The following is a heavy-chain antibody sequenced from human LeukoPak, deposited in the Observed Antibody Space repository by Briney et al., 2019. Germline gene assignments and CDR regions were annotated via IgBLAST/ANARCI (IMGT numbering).Heavy chain of an antibody. CDR1: GFTFSSYS. CDR3: ARELPSFDY. CDR2: ISGSGDKT. Sequence: TGGSLRLSCAASGFTFSSYSMSWVRQAPGKGLEWVSSISGSGDKTYYADSVKGRFTISRDNSKNTLYLQMNSLRAEDTAVYYCARELPSFDYWGQGTLVTVSS. D-gene: IGHD5-24*01. V-gene: IGHV3-23*01. J-gene: IGHJ4*02.